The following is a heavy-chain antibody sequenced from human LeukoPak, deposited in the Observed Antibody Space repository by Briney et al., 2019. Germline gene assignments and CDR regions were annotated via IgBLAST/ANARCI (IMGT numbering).Heavy chain of an antibody. D-gene: IGHD3-22*01. V-gene: IGHV3-23*01. Sequence: GGSLRLSCAASGFTFSSYAMSWVRQAPGKGLEWVSAISGSGGSTYYADSVKGRFTISRDNSKNTLYLQMNSLRAEDTAVYYCAKGSYYYDSSGYWGPKLPPHLFDYWGQGTLVTVSS. CDR2: ISGSGGST. J-gene: IGHJ4*02. CDR3: AKGSYYYDSSGYWGPKLPPHLFDY. CDR1: GFTFSSYA.